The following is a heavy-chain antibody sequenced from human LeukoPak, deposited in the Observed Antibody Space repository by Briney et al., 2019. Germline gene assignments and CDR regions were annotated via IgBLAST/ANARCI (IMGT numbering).Heavy chain of an antibody. J-gene: IGHJ4*02. Sequence: SGGSLRLSCAASGFTFSSYSMNWVRQAPGKGLEWVSYISSSRNYIFYADSVKGRFTISRDNAKNSLYLQMNSLRAEDTAVYYCARDPYYYDSSGYYGECFDYWGQGTLVTVVS. D-gene: IGHD3-22*01. CDR2: ISSSRNYI. CDR3: ARDPYYYDSSGYYGECFDY. V-gene: IGHV3-21*01. CDR1: GFTFSSYS.